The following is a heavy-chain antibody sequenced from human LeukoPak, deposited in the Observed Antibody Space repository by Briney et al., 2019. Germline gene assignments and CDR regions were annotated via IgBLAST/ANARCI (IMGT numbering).Heavy chain of an antibody. CDR2: ISSSGTTI. D-gene: IGHD3-22*01. J-gene: IGHJ4*02. CDR1: GFTFSSNS. Sequence: GGSLRLSCAASGFTFSSNSMNWVRQAPGKGLEWISYISSSGTTIHYADSVRGRFSISRDNAKNPLYLQMNSLRAEDTAVYYCASPYDPRSYWGQGTRVTVSS. CDR3: ASPYDPRSY. V-gene: IGHV3-48*01.